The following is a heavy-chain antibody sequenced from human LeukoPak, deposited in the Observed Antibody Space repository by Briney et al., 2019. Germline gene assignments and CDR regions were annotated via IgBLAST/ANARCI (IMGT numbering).Heavy chain of an antibody. CDR1: GFSFNYHD. CDR3: ARTACSSSTCYLRRSWCDP. CDR2: ISPKSDFI. Sequence: GGSLRLSCAGSGFSFNYHDMNWVRQAPGQGLEWVSSISPKSDFIYYSDSVRGRFTISRDNAETSLYLQMNSLRAEDTAVYYCARTACSSSTCYLRRSWCDPWGQGTLVTVSS. D-gene: IGHD2-2*01. V-gene: IGHV3-21*01. J-gene: IGHJ5*02.